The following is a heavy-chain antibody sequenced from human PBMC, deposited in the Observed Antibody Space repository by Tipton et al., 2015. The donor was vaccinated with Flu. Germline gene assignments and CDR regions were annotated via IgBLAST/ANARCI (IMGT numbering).Heavy chain of an antibody. CDR2: ISSSSSYI. D-gene: IGHD3-9*01. J-gene: IGHJ6*02. Sequence: LSLTCAASGFTFSSYSMNWVRQAPGKGLEWVSSISSSSSYIYYADSVKGRFTISRDNAKNSLYLQMNSLRAEDTAVYYCARGGQGYFDWLSEYYYYGMDVWGQGTTVTVSS. CDR3: ARGGQGYFDWLSEYYYYGMDV. CDR1: GFTFSSYS. V-gene: IGHV3-21*01.